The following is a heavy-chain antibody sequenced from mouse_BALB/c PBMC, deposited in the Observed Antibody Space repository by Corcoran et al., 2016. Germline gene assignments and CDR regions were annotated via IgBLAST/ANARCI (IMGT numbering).Heavy chain of an antibody. CDR2: IDPENGNT. D-gene: IGHD4-1*01. J-gene: IGHJ3*01. Sequence: EVQLQQSGAELVRPGALVKLSCKASGFNIKDYYMHWVKQRPEQSLEWIGWIDPENGNTIYDPKFQGKASITADTSSNTAYLQLSSLTSEDTAVYYCAVGTGFAYWGQGTLVTVSA. CDR1: GFNIKDYY. CDR3: AVGTGFAY. V-gene: IGHV14-1*02.